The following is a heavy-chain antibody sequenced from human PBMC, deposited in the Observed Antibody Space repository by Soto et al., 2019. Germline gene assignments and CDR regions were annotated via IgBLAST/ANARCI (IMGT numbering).Heavy chain of an antibody. V-gene: IGHV3-64D*06. CDR2: ISSNGGST. CDR3: VKGNGYSYGRFDY. D-gene: IGHD5-18*01. J-gene: IGHJ4*02. CDR1: GFTFSSHA. Sequence: AGGSLRLSCSASGFTFSSHAMHWVRQAPGKGLEYVSAISSNGGSTYYADSVKGRFTISRDNSKNTLYLQMSSLRAEDTAVYYCVKGNGYSYGRFDYWGQGTLVTVSS.